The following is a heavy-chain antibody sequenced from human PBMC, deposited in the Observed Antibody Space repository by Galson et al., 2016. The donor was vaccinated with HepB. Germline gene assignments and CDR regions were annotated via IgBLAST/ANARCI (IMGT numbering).Heavy chain of an antibody. V-gene: IGHV3-53*01. CDR1: EFTVSNNY. CDR3: STLNPASPYFDY. CDR2: IYSGGNT. Sequence: SLRLSCAASEFTVSNNYMSWVRQAPGKGLEWVSLIYSGGNTHYADSVKGRFTISRDNSKNTVYLQMNSLRAEDTAVYYCSTLNPASPYFDYWGQGTLVTVSS. J-gene: IGHJ4*02.